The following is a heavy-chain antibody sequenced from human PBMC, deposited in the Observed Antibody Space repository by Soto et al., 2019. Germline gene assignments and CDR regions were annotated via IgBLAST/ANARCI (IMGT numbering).Heavy chain of an antibody. V-gene: IGHV6-1*01. CDR1: GDSVSSNSAA. Sequence: SQTLSLTCVISGDSVSSNSAAWNWIRQSPSRGLEWLGRTYYRSKWYNDYAVSVKSRITINPDTSKNQFSLQLNSVTPEDTAVYYCARGTIVVVPAAMGGYWFDPWGQGTLVTVSS. D-gene: IGHD2-2*01. J-gene: IGHJ5*02. CDR3: ARGTIVVVPAAMGGYWFDP. CDR2: TYYRSKWYN.